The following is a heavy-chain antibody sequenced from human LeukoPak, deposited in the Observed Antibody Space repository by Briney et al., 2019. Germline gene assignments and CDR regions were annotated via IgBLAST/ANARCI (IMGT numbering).Heavy chain of an antibody. CDR3: ARVGYSSGWFAHWYFDL. J-gene: IGHJ2*01. CDR2: IYYSVST. CDR1: GGSISSYY. V-gene: IGHV4-59*01. Sequence: PSETLSLTCTVSGGSISSYYWSWIRQPPGKGLEWIGYIYYSVSTNYNPSLKSRVTISVDTSKNQFSLKLSSVTAADTAVYYCARVGYSSGWFAHWYFDLWGRGTLVSFSS. D-gene: IGHD6-19*01.